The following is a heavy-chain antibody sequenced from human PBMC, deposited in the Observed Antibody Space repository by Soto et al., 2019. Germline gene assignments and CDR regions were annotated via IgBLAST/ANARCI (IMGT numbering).Heavy chain of an antibody. D-gene: IGHD3-10*01. V-gene: IGHV5-51*01. J-gene: IGHJ6*02. CDR3: AGGGVRGVITRTRDYYGMDV. Sequence: EVQLVQSGAEVKKPGESLKISCKGSGYSFTSYWIGWVRQMPGKGLEWMGIIYPGDSDTRYSPSFQGQVTISADKSISTAYLKWSSLKASDTDMYYCAGGGVRGVITRTRDYYGMDVWGQGTTVTVSS. CDR2: IYPGDSDT. CDR1: GYSFTSYW.